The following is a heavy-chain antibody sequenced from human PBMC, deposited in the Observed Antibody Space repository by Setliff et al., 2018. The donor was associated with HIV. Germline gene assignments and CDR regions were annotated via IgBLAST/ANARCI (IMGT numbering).Heavy chain of an antibody. J-gene: IGHJ4*02. CDR1: GFSFSDYF. V-gene: IGHV3-11*01. CDR2: ISGSGGVM. D-gene: IGHD1-20*01. Sequence: GGSLRLSCAVSGFSFSDYFMTWIRQAPGKGLEWVSYISGSGGVMAYADSVKGRFTISRDNAKNSMYLQMNSLRAEDTAVYYCARYNWNPLGYRFDYWGQGTLVTVSS. CDR3: ARYNWNPLGYRFDY.